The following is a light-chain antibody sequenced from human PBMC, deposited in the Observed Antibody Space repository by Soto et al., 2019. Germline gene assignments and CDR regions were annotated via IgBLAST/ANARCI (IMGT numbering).Light chain of an antibody. CDR1: QGISNY. Sequence: DIQMTQSPSSLSASVGDRVTITCRASQGISNYLAWYQQKPGKVPKLLIYAASTLQSGVPSRFSGSGSGTDFTLTISSLQPEDVATYYCQKYNSAPPLTFGGGTKVDNK. CDR3: QKYNSAPPLT. V-gene: IGKV1-27*01. J-gene: IGKJ4*01. CDR2: AAS.